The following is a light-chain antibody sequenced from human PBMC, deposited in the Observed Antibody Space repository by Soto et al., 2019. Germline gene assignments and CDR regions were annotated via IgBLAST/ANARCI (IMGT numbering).Light chain of an antibody. CDR1: QSVSSY. J-gene: IGKJ5*01. Sequence: EIVLTQSPATLSLSPGERATLSCRASQSVSSYLAWYQQKPGQAPRLLIYDASNRATGIPARFRGSGSGTDFTLTISSLEPDDFAVYYCQQRSDWPITLGQGTRLEI. V-gene: IGKV3-11*01. CDR3: QQRSDWPIT. CDR2: DAS.